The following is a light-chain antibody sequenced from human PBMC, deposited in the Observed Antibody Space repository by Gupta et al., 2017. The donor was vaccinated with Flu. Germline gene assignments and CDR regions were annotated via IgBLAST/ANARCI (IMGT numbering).Light chain of an antibody. V-gene: IGLV6-57*01. J-gene: IGLJ3*02. Sequence: FVLTQPRSVSDSPGKTVTISCTRSSGGVASAFVPWLRQRPGSSPTTVIYQNDERPSGVPARFSGSIDTSSNSASLVISGLMTEDEADYYCQSYNGATWVFGGGTKLTVL. CDR1: SGGVASAF. CDR2: QND. CDR3: QSYNGATWV.